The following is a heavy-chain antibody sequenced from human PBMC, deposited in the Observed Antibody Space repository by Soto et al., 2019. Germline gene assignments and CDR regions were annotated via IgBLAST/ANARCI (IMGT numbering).Heavy chain of an antibody. D-gene: IGHD4-17*01. J-gene: IGHJ3*02. CDR1: GFTFSSNS. CDR3: ARIYGDFAFDI. Sequence: EVHLLESGGGLVQPGGSLRLSCAASGFTFSSNSMSWVRQAPGKGLEWVSVIYSGGSTYYADSVKDRFTTSRDNSKNTLYLQMNSLRAEHTAVYYCARIYGDFAFDIWGHGTMVTVS. CDR2: IYSGGST. V-gene: IGHV3-66*01.